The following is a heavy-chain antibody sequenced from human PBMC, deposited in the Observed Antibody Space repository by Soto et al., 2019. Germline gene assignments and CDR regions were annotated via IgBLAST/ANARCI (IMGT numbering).Heavy chain of an antibody. CDR3: ARVPPGAPNWNGVYYYYGMDV. V-gene: IGHV4-59*01. Sequence: SETLSLTCTVSGGSISSYYWSWIRQPPGKGLEWIGYIYYSGSTNYNPSLKSRVTISVDTSKNQFSLKLSSVTAADTAVHYCARVPPGAPNWNGVYYYYGMDVWGQGTTVTVSS. CDR2: IYYSGST. D-gene: IGHD1-1*01. J-gene: IGHJ6*02. CDR1: GGSISSYY.